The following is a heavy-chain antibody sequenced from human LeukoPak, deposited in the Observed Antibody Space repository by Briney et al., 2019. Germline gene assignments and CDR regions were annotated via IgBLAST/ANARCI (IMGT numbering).Heavy chain of an antibody. D-gene: IGHD1-7*01. CDR1: GGTFSSYA. CDR2: IIPILGIA. V-gene: IGHV1-69*04. Sequence: VASVKVSCKASGGTFSSYAISWVRQAPGQGLEWMGRIIPILGIANYAQKFQGRVTITADKSTSTAYMELSSLRSEDTAVYYCAKVGPKTGTFDYWGQGTLVTVSS. CDR3: AKVGPKTGTFDY. J-gene: IGHJ4*02.